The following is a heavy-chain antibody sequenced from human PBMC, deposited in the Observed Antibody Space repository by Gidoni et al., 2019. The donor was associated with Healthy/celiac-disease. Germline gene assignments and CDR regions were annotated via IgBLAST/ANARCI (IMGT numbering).Heavy chain of an antibody. CDR2: INTNTGNP. CDR3: ARDIEALYYDSSGYYLNDFDY. CDR1: GYTFTSYA. Sequence: QVQLVQSGSELKKPGASVKVSCKASGYTFTSYAMNLVRQAPGQGLEWMGWINTNTGNPTYAQGFTGRFVFSLDTSVSTAYLQISSLKAEDTAVYYCARDIEALYYDSSGYYLNDFDYWGQGTLVTVSS. D-gene: IGHD3-22*01. J-gene: IGHJ4*02. V-gene: IGHV7-4-1*02.